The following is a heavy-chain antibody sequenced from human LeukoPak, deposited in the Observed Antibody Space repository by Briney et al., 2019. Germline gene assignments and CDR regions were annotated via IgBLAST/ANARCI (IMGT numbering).Heavy chain of an antibody. CDR2: ISSSGSTI. J-gene: IGHJ4*02. Sequence: GGSLRLSCAASGFTFSSYEMNWVRQAPGKGLEWVPYISSSGSTIYYADSVKGRFTISRDNAKNSLYLQMNSLRAEDTAVYYCAGYGLRSTYWGQGTLVTVSS. V-gene: IGHV3-48*03. D-gene: IGHD5-18*01. CDR3: AGYGLRSTY. CDR1: GFTFSSYE.